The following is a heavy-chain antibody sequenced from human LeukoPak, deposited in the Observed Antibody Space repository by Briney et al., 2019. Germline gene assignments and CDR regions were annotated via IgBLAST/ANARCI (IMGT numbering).Heavy chain of an antibody. Sequence: GGSLRLSCAASGFTFSSYAMSWVRQALGKGLEWVSAISGSGGSTYYADSVKGRFTISRDNSKNTLYLQMNSLRAEDTAVYYCAKDAEVGGYSGYNWFDPWGQGTLVTVSS. CDR3: AKDAEVGGYSGYNWFDP. J-gene: IGHJ5*02. D-gene: IGHD5-12*01. V-gene: IGHV3-23*01. CDR2: ISGSGGST. CDR1: GFTFSSYA.